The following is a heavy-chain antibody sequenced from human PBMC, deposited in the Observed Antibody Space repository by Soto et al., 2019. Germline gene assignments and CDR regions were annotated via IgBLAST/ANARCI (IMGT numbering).Heavy chain of an antibody. V-gene: IGHV1-18*01. CDR2: ISAYNGDT. D-gene: IGHD3-10*01. J-gene: IGHJ4*02. CDR3: ARDPPKSYGSGKGDY. CDR1: GYTFTNYG. Sequence: QVQLVQSGAEVKMPGASVKVSCKASGYTFTNYGFSWVRQAPGQGLQWVGWISAYNGDTNYAQRFQGRVTLTTDTSXXTAYMELRSLTSDDTAVYYCARDPPKSYGSGKGDYWGQGTPVTVSS.